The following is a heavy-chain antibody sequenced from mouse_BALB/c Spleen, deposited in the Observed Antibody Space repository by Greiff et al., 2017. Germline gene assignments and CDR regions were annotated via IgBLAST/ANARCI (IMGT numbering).Heavy chain of an antibody. J-gene: IGHJ3*01. D-gene: IGHD2-10*01. CDR3: ARQGAYYGNTDWFAY. Sequence: EVHLVESGGDLVKPGGSLKLSCAASGFTFSSYGMSWVRQTPDKRLEWVATISSGGSYTYYPDSVKGRFTISRDNAKNTLYLQMSSLKSEDTAMYYCARQGAYYGNTDWFAYWGQGTLVTVSA. CDR2: ISSGGSYT. CDR1: GFTFSSYG. V-gene: IGHV5-6*01.